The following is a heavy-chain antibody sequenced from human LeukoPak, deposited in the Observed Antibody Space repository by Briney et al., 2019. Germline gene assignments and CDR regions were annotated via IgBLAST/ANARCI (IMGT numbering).Heavy chain of an antibody. CDR2: ISSSSSYI. D-gene: IGHD3-9*01. J-gene: IGHJ3*02. CDR3: ARDLDTRYAFDI. CDR1: GFTFSSYS. V-gene: IGHV3-21*01. Sequence: GGSLRLSCAASGFTFSSYSMNWVRQAPGKGLEWVSSISSSSSYIYYADSVKGRFTISRDNAKNSLYLQMNSLRAEDTAVYYCARDLDTRYAFDIWGQGTMVTVSS.